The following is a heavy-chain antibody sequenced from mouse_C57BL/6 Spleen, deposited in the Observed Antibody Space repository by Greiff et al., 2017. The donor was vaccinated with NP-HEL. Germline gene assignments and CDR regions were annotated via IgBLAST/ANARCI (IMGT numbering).Heavy chain of an antibody. D-gene: IGHD4-1*01. J-gene: IGHJ2*01. CDR1: GFSLTSYG. V-gene: IGHV2-5*01. Sequence: QVQLQQSGPGLVQPSQSLSITCTVSGFSLTSYGVHWVRQSPGKGLEWLGVIWRGGSTDYNAAFMSRLSITKDNSKSQVFFKMNSLQADDTAIYYCAKGANWDMGYYFDYWGQGTTLTVSS. CDR3: AKGANWDMGYYFDY. CDR2: IWRGGST.